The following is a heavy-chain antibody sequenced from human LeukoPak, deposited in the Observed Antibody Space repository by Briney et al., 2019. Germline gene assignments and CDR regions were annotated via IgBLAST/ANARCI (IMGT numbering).Heavy chain of an antibody. D-gene: IGHD3-16*01. V-gene: IGHV4-4*07. Sequence: SETLSLTSTVSGGSISNYYWNWIRQPAGKGLEWVGRVYASGSTRYNPSFNSRVTMSAETSKNQVSLKMTSVTAADTAVYFCARDQSGFGGHNNDAFDIWGQGTMVTVSS. J-gene: IGHJ3*02. CDR2: VYASGST. CDR1: GGSISNYY. CDR3: ARDQSGFGGHNNDAFDI.